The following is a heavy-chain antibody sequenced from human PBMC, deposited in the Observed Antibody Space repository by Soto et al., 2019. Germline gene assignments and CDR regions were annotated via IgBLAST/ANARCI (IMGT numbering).Heavy chain of an antibody. D-gene: IGHD3-22*01. Sequence: SVKVSCKASGGTFSSYTISWVRQAPGQGLEWMGRIIPILGIANYAQKFQGRVTITADKSTSTAYMELSSLRSEDTAVYYCARLLHDSSGYYPTYFDYWGQGTLVTVSS. V-gene: IGHV1-69*02. CDR3: ARLLHDSSGYYPTYFDY. CDR2: IIPILGIA. CDR1: GGTFSSYT. J-gene: IGHJ4*02.